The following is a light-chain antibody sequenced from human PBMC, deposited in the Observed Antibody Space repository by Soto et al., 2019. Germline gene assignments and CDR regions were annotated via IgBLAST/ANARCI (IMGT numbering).Light chain of an antibody. CDR2: GNN. J-gene: IGLJ7*01. CDR1: SSNIGAGYD. CDR3: QSYDSSLSGWV. Sequence: QSVLTQPPSVSGAPGQRVTISCTGSSSNIGAGYDVHWYQQLPGTAPKLLIFGNNNRPSGVPDRFSGSKSGTSASLAITGLQAEDEADYYCQSYDSSLSGWVFGGSTQLTVL. V-gene: IGLV1-40*01.